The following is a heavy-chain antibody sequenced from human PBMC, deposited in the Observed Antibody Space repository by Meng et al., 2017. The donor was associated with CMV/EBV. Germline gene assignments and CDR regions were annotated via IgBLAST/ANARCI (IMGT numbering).Heavy chain of an antibody. V-gene: IGHV2-5*01. J-gene: IGHJ5*02. CDR3: AHSWYWFGPNWFDP. CDR2: MYWNDDN. D-gene: IGHD2-8*02. Sequence: SGPTLVSPTQTLTLTCTFSGFSLSTSGVGVGWIRQPPGKALEWLTLMYWNDDNRYSPSMKSRLTINKDTSTNRVDLTMTNMDPVDTATYYCAHSWYWFGPNWFDPWGQGTLVTVSS. CDR1: GFSLSTSGVG.